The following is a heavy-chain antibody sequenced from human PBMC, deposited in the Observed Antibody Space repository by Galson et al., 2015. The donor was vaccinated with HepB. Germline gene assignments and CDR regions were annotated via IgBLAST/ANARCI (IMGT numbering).Heavy chain of an antibody. J-gene: IGHJ4*02. Sequence: SLRLSCAASGFTFSSYSMNWVRQAPGKGLEWLSYISSSTSIIYYAGSLKGRITISRDNAKNSLYLQMNSLRAEDTAVYYCARAPARPQIDYWGQGTLVTVSS. V-gene: IGHV3-48*01. CDR2: ISSSTSII. CDR1: GFTFSSYS. CDR3: ARAPARPQIDY.